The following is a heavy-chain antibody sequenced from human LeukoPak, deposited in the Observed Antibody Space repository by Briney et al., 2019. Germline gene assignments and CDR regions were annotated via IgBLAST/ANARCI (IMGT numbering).Heavy chain of an antibody. CDR3: AKAGSGSYRWYYFDY. J-gene: IGHJ4*02. CDR2: IRYDGSNK. CDR1: GFTFSSYG. Sequence: GRSLRLSCAASGFTFSSYGMHWVRQAPGKGLEWVAFIRYDGSNKYYADSVKGRFTISRDNSKNTLYLQMNSLRAEDTAVYYCAKAGSGSYRWYYFDYWGQGTLVTVSS. V-gene: IGHV3-30*02. D-gene: IGHD1-26*01.